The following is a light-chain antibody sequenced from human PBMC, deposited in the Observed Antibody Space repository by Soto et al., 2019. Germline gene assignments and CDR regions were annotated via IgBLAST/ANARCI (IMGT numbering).Light chain of an antibody. V-gene: IGKV1-5*03. CDR2: KAS. CDR3: QQYNTYSRT. Sequence: DIQMTQSPSTLSASVGDRVTITCRASQSISSWLAWYQQKPEKAPNLLIYKASTLQSGVPSRFSGSGSGTEFTLTISSLQPDDFATYYCQQYNTYSRTFGQGTKVEIK. CDR1: QSISSW. J-gene: IGKJ1*01.